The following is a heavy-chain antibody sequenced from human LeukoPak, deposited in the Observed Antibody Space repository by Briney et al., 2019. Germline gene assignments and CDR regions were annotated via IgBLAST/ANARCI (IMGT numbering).Heavy chain of an antibody. CDR1: GGTFSSYA. J-gene: IGHJ4*02. CDR3: ARSPRITMVRGVRWYYFDY. CDR2: IIPIFGTA. V-gene: IGHV1-69*13. Sequence: SVKVSCKASGGTFSSYAISWVRQAPGQGLEWMGGIIPIFGTANYAQKFQGRVTITADESTSTAYMELSSLRSEDTAVYYCARSPRITMVRGVRWYYFDYWGQGTLVTVSS. D-gene: IGHD3-10*01.